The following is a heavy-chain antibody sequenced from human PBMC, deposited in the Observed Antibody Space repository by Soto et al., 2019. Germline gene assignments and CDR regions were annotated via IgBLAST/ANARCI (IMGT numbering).Heavy chain of an antibody. D-gene: IGHD3-22*01. Sequence: GESVKIYCXGSGYTFTSYWIAWVRQMPGKGLEWMAIINPGDSDTRYSPSFQGQVTISVDKSIRTAYLQWSSLKASDTAVYYCASPDSSGYYIYWGQGTLVTVSS. V-gene: IGHV5-51*01. CDR2: INPGDSDT. CDR3: ASPDSSGYYIY. J-gene: IGHJ4*02. CDR1: GYTFTSYW.